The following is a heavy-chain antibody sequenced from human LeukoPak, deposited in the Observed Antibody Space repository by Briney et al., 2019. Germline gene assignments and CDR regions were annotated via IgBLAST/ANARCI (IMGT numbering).Heavy chain of an antibody. V-gene: IGHV1-69*05. D-gene: IGHD2-2*01. CDR1: VGTFISYA. Sequence: SVKVSCKASVGTFISYAISWVRQAPGQALEWMGGIIPIFGTANYAQKFQARVTITTDESTSTAYMELSSLRSEDTAVYYCARENIVVVPAAIRYFDYWGQGTLVTVSS. CDR2: IIPIFGTA. J-gene: IGHJ4*02. CDR3: ARENIVVVPAAIRYFDY.